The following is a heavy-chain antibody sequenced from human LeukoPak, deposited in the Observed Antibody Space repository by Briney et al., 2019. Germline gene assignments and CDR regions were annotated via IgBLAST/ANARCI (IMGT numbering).Heavy chain of an antibody. CDR2: IRYDGSNK. Sequence: PGGSLRLSCAASGFTFSNYGMHWVRQAPGKGLEWVAFIRYDGSNKKYADSAKGRFTISRDNSKNTLYLQMNSLRAEDTAVYYCAKDREPIVVVLTTAIGYWGQGTLVTVSS. D-gene: IGHD3-22*01. CDR1: GFTFSNYG. J-gene: IGHJ4*02. V-gene: IGHV3-30*02. CDR3: AKDREPIVVVLTTAIGY.